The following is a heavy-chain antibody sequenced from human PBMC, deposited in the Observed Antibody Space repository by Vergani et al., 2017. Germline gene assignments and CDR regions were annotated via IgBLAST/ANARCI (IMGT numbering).Heavy chain of an antibody. CDR3: ARDHIGSGRYMAWIAP. Sequence: QVQLMQSGAEVKKPGASVKVSCKASGYPFTAYYIHWMRQAPGQGLEWMGWINPNTGDTIYAQKFHGRVTMTRDTSISTVYMEVTGLRSDDTAVFYCARDHIGSGRYMAWIAPWGQGTLVTVSS. CDR2: INPNTGDT. CDR1: GYPFTAYY. J-gene: IGHJ5*02. V-gene: IGHV1-2*02. D-gene: IGHD1-26*01.